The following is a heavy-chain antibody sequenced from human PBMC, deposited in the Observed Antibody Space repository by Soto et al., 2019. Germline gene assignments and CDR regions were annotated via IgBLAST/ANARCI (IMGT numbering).Heavy chain of an antibody. D-gene: IGHD3-10*01. J-gene: IGHJ5*01. CDR1: GYTFTGYY. CDR3: ARGSPDYYGLSGYTLRNWIDF. CDR2: INPNSGGT. V-gene: IGHV1-2*04. Sequence: ASVKVSCKASGYTFTGYYMHWVRQAPGQGLEWMGWINPNSGGTNYAQKFQGWVTMTRDTSISTAYMELSRLRSDDTAVYYCARGSPDYYGLSGYTLRNWIDFWGQGTLVTVAS.